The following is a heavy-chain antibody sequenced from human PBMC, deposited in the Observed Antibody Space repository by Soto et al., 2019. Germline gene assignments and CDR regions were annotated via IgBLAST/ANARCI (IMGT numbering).Heavy chain of an antibody. V-gene: IGHV1-18*01. CDR3: ARGRYGDY. CDR2: ISAHNGNT. J-gene: IGHJ4*02. Sequence: QVHLVQSGAEVKKPGASVKVSGKGSGYAFTTYGITWVRQAPGQGLEWMGWISAHNGNTNYAQKLQGRVTVTRDTTTSTAYMELRSLRPDDTGVYYCARGRYGDYWGQGALVTVSS. CDR1: GYAFTTYG. D-gene: IGHD1-1*01.